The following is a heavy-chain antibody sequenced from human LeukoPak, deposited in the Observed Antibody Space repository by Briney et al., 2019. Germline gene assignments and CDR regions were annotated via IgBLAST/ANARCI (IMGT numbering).Heavy chain of an antibody. D-gene: IGHD2-2*01. V-gene: IGHV1-18*01. J-gene: IGHJ4*02. CDR2: ISAYNGNT. CDR1: GYTFTSYG. Sequence: SVKVSCKASGYTFTSYGISWVRQAPGQGLEWMGWISAYNGNTNYAQKLQGRVTMTTDTSTSTAYMELRSLRSDDTAVYYCAKGYCSSTSCYPLDYWGQGTLATVSS. CDR3: AKGYCSSTSCYPLDY.